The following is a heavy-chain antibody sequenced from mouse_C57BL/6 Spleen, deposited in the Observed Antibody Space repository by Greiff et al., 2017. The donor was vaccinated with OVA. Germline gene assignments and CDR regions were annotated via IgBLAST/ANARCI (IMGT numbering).Heavy chain of an antibody. D-gene: IGHD1-1*01. J-gene: IGHJ3*01. Sequence: QVQLQQPGAELVKPGASVKLSCKASGYTFTSYWMQWVKQRPGQGLEWIGEIDPSDSYTNYNQKFKGKATLTVDTSSSTAYMQLSSLTSEDSAVYYCARSGITTVVAPFAYWGQGTLVTVSA. CDR1: GYTFTSYW. CDR3: ARSGITTVVAPFAY. V-gene: IGHV1-50*01. CDR2: IDPSDSYT.